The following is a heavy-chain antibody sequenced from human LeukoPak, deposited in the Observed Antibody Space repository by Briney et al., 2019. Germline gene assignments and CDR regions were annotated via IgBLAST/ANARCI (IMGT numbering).Heavy chain of an antibody. CDR2: IYYSGST. J-gene: IGHJ5*02. CDR1: GGSVSSGSYY. V-gene: IGHV4-61*01. D-gene: IGHD3-9*01. CDR3: ARDHDDILTGYS. Sequence: SETLSLTCTVSGGSVSSGSYYWSWIRQPPGKGLEWIGYIYYSGSTNYNPPLKSRVTISVDTSKNQFSLKLSSVTAADTAVYYCARDHDDILTGYSWGQGTLVTVSS.